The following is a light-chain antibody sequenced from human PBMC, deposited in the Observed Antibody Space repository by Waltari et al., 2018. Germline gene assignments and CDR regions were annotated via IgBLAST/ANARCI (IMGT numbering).Light chain of an antibody. CDR1: QSVFYRSDNKND. J-gene: IGKJ1*01. CDR2: WAS. CDR3: QQYYRSRT. V-gene: IGKV4-1*01. Sequence: DIVMTQSPDSLAVSLGERATIHGKSSQSVFYRSDNKNDLAWYQHKPGQPPKLLFYWASTRESGVPDRFSASGSGTDFTLTINNLQAEDVAVYYCQQYYRSRTFGQGTKVEIK.